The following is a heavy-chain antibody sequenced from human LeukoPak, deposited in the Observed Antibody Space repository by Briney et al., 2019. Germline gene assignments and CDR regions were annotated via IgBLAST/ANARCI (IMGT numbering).Heavy chain of an antibody. Sequence: SGPTLVNPTQTLTLTCTFSGFSLSTNGLGVGWVRQPPGEALEWLAVVYSDNNKRYGPSLESRLTITKGTSENQVVLTMTNMDPMDTATYYCAHRPQGPSLYFDYWGQGTLVTVSS. CDR2: VYSDNNK. CDR3: AHRPQGPSLYFDY. V-gene: IGHV2-5*05. J-gene: IGHJ4*02. CDR1: GFSLSTNGLG.